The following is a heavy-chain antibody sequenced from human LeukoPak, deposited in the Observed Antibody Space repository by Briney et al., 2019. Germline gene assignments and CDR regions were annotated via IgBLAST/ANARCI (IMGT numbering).Heavy chain of an antibody. J-gene: IGHJ5*02. D-gene: IGHD4-17*01. CDR2: INPNSGGT. CDR1: GYTFSGYY. Sequence: ASVKVSCRVSGYTFSGYYMHWVRQAPGQGLEWMGWINPNSGGTNYAHKFQGRVTMTRDTSISTAYMELSRLRSDDTAVYYCARVYGDYDWFDPWGQGTLVTVSS. CDR3: ARVYGDYDWFDP. V-gene: IGHV1-2*07.